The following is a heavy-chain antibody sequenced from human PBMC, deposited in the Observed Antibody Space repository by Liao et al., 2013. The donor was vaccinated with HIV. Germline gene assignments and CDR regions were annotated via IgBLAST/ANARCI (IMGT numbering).Heavy chain of an antibody. V-gene: IGHV4-59*01. J-gene: IGHJ4*02. Sequence: QVQLQESGPRLVKPSETLSLTCTVSGGSISSYYWSWIRQPPGKGLEWIGYIYYSGSTNYNPSLKSRVTISVDTSKNHFSLKVTSVTAADTAVYFCARGGDYDFWSAYSQFNSWAEGTLVTVSS. CDR2: IYYSGST. D-gene: IGHD3-3*01. CDR3: ARGGDYDFWSAYSQFNS. CDR1: GGSISSYY.